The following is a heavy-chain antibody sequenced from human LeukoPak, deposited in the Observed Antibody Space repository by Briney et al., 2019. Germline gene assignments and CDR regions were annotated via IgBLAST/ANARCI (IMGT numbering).Heavy chain of an antibody. CDR2: IYYSGST. V-gene: IGHV4-59*01. D-gene: IGHD6-19*01. J-gene: IGHJ4*02. CDR3: ARDRDSSGWLSN. Sequence: SETLSLTCTVSGGSISSYYWSWIRQPPGKGLEWIGYIYYSGSTNCNPSLKSRVTISVDTSKNQFSLKLSSVTAADTAVYYCARDRDSSGWLSNWGQGTLVTVSS. CDR1: GGSISSYY.